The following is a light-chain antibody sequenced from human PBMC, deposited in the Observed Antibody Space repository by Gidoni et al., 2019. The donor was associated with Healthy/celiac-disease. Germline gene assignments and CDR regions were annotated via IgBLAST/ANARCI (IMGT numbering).Light chain of an antibody. Sequence: EIVMTQSPATLSVSPGERATLSGRASQSVSSNLAWYQQQPGQAPSLLIYGASTRATGIPARFSGSGSGTEFTLTISSLQSEDFAVYYCQQYNNWPPWTFGQGTKVEIK. V-gene: IGKV3-15*01. CDR1: QSVSSN. J-gene: IGKJ1*01. CDR2: GAS. CDR3: QQYNNWPPWT.